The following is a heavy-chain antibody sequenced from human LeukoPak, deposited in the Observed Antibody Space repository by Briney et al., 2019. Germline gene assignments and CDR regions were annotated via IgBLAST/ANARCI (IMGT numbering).Heavy chain of an antibody. J-gene: IGHJ6*04. CDR2: ISSSSSYI. V-gene: IGHV3-21*01. CDR1: GFTFSSYS. CDR3: ARSNSGVAASCSNV. Sequence: TGGSLRLSCAASGFTFSSYSMNWVRQAPGKGLEWVSSISSSSSYIYYADSVKGRFTISRDNAKNSLYLQMNSLRAEDTAVYYCARSNSGVAASCSNVWGKGTTVTVSS. D-gene: IGHD2-15*01.